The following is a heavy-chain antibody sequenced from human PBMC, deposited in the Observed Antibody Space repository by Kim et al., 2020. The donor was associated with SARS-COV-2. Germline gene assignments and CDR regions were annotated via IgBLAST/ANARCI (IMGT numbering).Heavy chain of an antibody. Sequence: SVKGRFTISRDNSKNTLYLQMNSLRAEDTAVYYCASTPDSSGYYGYYFDYWGQGTLVTVSS. V-gene: IGHV3-30*07. D-gene: IGHD3-22*01. J-gene: IGHJ4*02. CDR3: ASTPDSSGYYGYYFDY.